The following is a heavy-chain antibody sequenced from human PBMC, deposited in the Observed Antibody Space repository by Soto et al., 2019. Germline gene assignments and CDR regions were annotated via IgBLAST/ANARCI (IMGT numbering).Heavy chain of an antibody. CDR3: VKVHPGGDVFDI. CDR1: GFFFSSYA. CDR2: ISGTGDAT. V-gene: IGHV3-23*01. J-gene: IGHJ3*02. Sequence: GGSLRLSCAASGFFFSSYAMAWVRQGPGKGLEWVSAISGTGDATYYADSVKGRFTISRDNSKNTLYLQMNSLRGEDTAVYYCVKVHPGGDVFDIWGQGTMVTVSS. D-gene: IGHD2-15*01.